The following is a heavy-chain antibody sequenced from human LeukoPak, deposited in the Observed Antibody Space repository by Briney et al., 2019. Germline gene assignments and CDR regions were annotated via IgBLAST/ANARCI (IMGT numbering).Heavy chain of an antibody. Sequence: ASVNVSCKSSVYTFTGYYMHWVRQAPGQGLEWMGWINPNSGGTNYAQKFQGRVTMTRDTSISTAYMELSRLRSDDTAVYYCALRGSSGWYGGLRYWGQGTLVTVPS. J-gene: IGHJ4*02. D-gene: IGHD6-19*01. CDR3: ALRGSSGWYGGLRY. CDR2: INPNSGGT. V-gene: IGHV1-2*02. CDR1: VYTFTGYY.